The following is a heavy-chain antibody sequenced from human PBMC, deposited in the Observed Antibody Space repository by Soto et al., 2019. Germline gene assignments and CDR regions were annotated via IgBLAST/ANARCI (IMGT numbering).Heavy chain of an antibody. V-gene: IGHV1-3*05. CDR1: GFTLTAYA. J-gene: IGHJ4*02. CDR3: ARAVAVPADFDY. Sequence: QVQVVQSGAEEKKPGASVKVSCTASGFTLTAYAMHWVRQAPGQRLEWMGWINAGNGNTKYSQKFQDRVTITRDTSASTAYMELSSLRSEDTAVYYCARAVAVPADFDYWGQGTLVTVSS. D-gene: IGHD6-19*01. CDR2: INAGNGNT.